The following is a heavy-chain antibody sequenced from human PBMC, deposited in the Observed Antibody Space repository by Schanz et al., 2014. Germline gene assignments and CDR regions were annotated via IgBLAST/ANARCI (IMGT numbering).Heavy chain of an antibody. D-gene: IGHD6-13*01. CDR3: TTAHYSSNYETLDY. CDR1: GFTMRNEW. Sequence: VQLVESGGGVVQPGRSLRLSCAASGFTMRNEWMSWVRQAPGKGLEWVARIKSRIHGGTTDYAAPVKGRFTISRDDSKHTVYLQMDSLKTEDTALYYCTTAHYSSNYETLDYWGQGTLVTVSS. V-gene: IGHV3-15*01. J-gene: IGHJ4*02. CDR2: IKSRIHGGTT.